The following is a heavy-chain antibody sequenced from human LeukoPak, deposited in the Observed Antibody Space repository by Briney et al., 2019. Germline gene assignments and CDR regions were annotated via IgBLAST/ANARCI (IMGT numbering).Heavy chain of an antibody. CDR2: ISYDGTNK. CDR1: GFTFSNYA. CDR3: ARQMATILDGILDY. J-gene: IGHJ4*02. V-gene: IGHV3-30*04. D-gene: IGHD5-24*01. Sequence: PGGSLRLSCAASGFTFSNYAIHWLRQAPGKGLEWVSVISYDGTNKYYADSVKGRFTISRDNSKNTLYLQMNSLKTEDTALYYCARQMATILDGILDYWGQGTLVTVSS.